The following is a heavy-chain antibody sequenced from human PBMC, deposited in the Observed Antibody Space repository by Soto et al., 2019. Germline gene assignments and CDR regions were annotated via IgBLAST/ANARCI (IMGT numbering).Heavy chain of an antibody. J-gene: IGHJ4*02. CDR2: IYHSGST. Sequence: QVQLQESGPGLVKPSQTLSLTCTVSGDSVTSGGYYWTWNRQHPGKGLEWIGYIYHSGSTYYNPSLKSRVNISVDTSKNQFSLRLTSVTAADTAVYYCARESISASGRFDYWGQGTLATVSS. CDR1: GDSVTSGGYY. V-gene: IGHV4-31*03. D-gene: IGHD6-13*01. CDR3: ARESISASGRFDY.